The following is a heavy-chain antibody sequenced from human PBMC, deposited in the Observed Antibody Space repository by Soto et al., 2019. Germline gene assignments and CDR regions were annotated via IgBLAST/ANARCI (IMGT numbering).Heavy chain of an antibody. CDR3: ASRRELELDS. CDR2: IFYSGST. V-gene: IGHV4-39*01. J-gene: IGHJ4*02. CDR1: NGSIKNKNYF. Sequence: SETLSLTCPVSNGSIKNKNYFWDWIRQPPGRGLEWIGNIFYSGSTYYNPSLKNRVTISVDTSKNQFSLELTSVTAADTALYFCASRRELELDSWGQGALVTVSS. D-gene: IGHD1-1*01.